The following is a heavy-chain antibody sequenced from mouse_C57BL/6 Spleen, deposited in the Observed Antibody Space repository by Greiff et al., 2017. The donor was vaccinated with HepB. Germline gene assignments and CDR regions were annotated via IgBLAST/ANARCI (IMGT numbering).Heavy chain of an antibody. CDR1: GFTFTDYY. CDR3: ARGRGTIDY. D-gene: IGHD1-1*01. V-gene: IGHV7-3*01. CDR2: IRNKANGYTT. J-gene: IGHJ2*01. Sequence: EVKLVESGGGLVQPGGSLSLSCAASGFTFTDYYMSWVRQPPGKALEWLGFIRNKANGYTTEYSASVKGRFTISRDNSQSILYLQMNALRAEDSATYYCARGRGTIDYWGQGTTLTVSS.